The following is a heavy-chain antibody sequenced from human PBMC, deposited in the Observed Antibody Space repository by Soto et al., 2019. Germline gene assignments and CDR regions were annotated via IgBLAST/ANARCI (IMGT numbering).Heavy chain of an antibody. D-gene: IGHD1-26*01. V-gene: IGHV1-69*13. J-gene: IGHJ3*02. CDR2: IIPIFGTA. CDR1: GGTFSSYA. CDR3: ARDVRSGSYGIDAFDI. Sequence: ASVKVSCKASGGTFSSYAISWVRQAPGQGLEWMGGIIPIFGTANYAQKFQGRVTITADESTSTAYMELSSLRSEDTAVYYCARDVRSGSYGIDAFDIWGQGTMVTVSS.